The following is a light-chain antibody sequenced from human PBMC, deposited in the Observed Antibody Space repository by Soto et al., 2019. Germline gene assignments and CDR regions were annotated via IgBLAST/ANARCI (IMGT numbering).Light chain of an antibody. Sequence: QSALTQPASVSGSPGQSITISCNGTRSDVGSYNIVSWYQQHPGKAPKLMIYEGSKRPSGVSNRFSGSKSGNTASLTISGRQGEDEANYYCCSYAGSSTDVLGGGTQVTVL. J-gene: IGLJ2*01. V-gene: IGLV2-23*01. CDR2: EGS. CDR3: CSYAGSSTDV. CDR1: RSDVGSYNI.